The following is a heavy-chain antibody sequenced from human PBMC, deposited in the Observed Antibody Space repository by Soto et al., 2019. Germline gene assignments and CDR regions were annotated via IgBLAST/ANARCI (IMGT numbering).Heavy chain of an antibody. Sequence: XXTLSLPFAVYGGSFRGYYWRWILQPPGKGLEWIGEINHSGSTNYNPSLKSRVTISVDTSKNQFSLKLSSVTAADKAVYYCARGRVITLGGVIVTLDYWGQGTLVTVSS. V-gene: IGHV4-34*01. D-gene: IGHD3-16*02. CDR1: GGSFRGYY. J-gene: IGHJ4*02. CDR3: ARGRVITLGGVIVTLDY. CDR2: INHSGST.